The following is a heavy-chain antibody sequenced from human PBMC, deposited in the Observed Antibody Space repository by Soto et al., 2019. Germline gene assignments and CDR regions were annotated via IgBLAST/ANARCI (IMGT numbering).Heavy chain of an antibody. V-gene: IGHV3-30*04. J-gene: IGHJ4*02. Sequence: GGSLRLSCAASGFTFSTSAIHWVRQAPGKGLEWVALISSDESHKSYADSVKGRFTISRDNAVNTVYLQMNSLRVEDTAIYHCASARCSSVCYLIDYWGLGTLVTVSS. CDR3: ASARCSSVCYLIDY. D-gene: IGHD2-21*02. CDR1: GFTFSTSA. CDR2: ISSDESHK.